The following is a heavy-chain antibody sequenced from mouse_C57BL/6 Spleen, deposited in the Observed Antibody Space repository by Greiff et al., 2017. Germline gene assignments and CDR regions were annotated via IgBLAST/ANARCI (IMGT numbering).Heavy chain of an antibody. CDR2: IRSGGGP. J-gene: IGHJ4*01. CDR1: GFSLTSYG. Sequence: QVQLKESGPGLVQPSQSLSITCTVSGFSLTSYGVHWVRQSPGKGLEWLGVIRSGGGPAYNAAFMSKLSITKDNSKSQVCFKMNSLQADDTAIYYCAKNNQDYYARDYWGQGTSVTVSS. CDR3: AKNNQDYYARDY. V-gene: IGHV2-5*01.